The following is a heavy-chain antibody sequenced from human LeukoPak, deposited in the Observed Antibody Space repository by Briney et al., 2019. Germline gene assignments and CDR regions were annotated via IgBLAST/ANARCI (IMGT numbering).Heavy chain of an antibody. CDR2: IYSGGST. J-gene: IGHJ3*02. Sequence: GSLRLSCAASGFTVSSNYMSWVRQAPGKGLEWVSVIYSGGSTYYADSVKGRFTISRDNSKNTLYLQMNSLRAEDTAVYYCARIKYSSGWPDAFDIWGQGTMVTVSS. D-gene: IGHD6-19*01. CDR1: GFTVSSNY. V-gene: IGHV3-66*02. CDR3: ARIKYSSGWPDAFDI.